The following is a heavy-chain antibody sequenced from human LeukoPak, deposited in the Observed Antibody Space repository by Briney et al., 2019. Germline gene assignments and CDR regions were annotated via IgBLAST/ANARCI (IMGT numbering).Heavy chain of an antibody. CDR2: ISDSGST. D-gene: IGHD3-10*01. J-gene: IGHJ4*02. CDR1: GGSISPYY. Sequence: TSETLSLTCTVSGGSISPYYWSWIRQPPGKGLQWIGYISDSGSTNYNPSLKSRVTISEYTSKNQFSLKLSSVTAADTAVYCCARGWEEYYYGSGSSYYFDYWGQGTLVTVSS. V-gene: IGHV4-59*01. CDR3: ARGWEEYYYGSGSSYYFDY.